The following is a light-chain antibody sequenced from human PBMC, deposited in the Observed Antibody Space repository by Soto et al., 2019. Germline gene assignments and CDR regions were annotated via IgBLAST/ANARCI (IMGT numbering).Light chain of an antibody. V-gene: IGLV2-23*01. CDR2: EGT. Sequence: QSALTQPASVSASPGQSITIPCTGTRSDVGSYNLVSWFQQHPGKVPKLLIYEGTKRPSGLSDRFSGSKSGNTASLTISGLQAEAEADYYCYSYAGENLYVFGTGTKLTVL. CDR3: YSYAGENLYV. CDR1: RSDVGSYNL. J-gene: IGLJ1*01.